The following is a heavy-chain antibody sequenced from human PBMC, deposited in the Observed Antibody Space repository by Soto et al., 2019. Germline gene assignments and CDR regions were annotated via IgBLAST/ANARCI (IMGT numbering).Heavy chain of an antibody. J-gene: IGHJ4*02. V-gene: IGHV3-66*01. CDR2: IYSGGST. CDR3: ARDPWAADY. CDR1: GFTVSTKY. Sequence: EVQLVESGGGLVQPGGSLRLSCAASGFTVSTKYMSWVRQAPGKGLEWVSVIYSGGSTFYADSVRGRFTISRDNSKNTVNLQMYSLRDEDTAVYYCARDPWAADYWGQGTLVTVSS. D-gene: IGHD3-16*01.